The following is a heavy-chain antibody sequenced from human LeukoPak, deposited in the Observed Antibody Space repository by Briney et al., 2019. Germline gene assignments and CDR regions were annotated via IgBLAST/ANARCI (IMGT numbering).Heavy chain of an antibody. CDR2: IYTSGST. CDR3: ARGVLDTAMVYAFDI. Sequence: SETLSLTCTVSGGSISNYYWNWIRQPAGKGLEWMGRIYTSGSTNYNPSLKSRVTMSVDTSKNQFSLKLSSVTAADTAVYYCARGVLDTAMVYAFDIWGQGTMVTVSS. D-gene: IGHD5-18*01. CDR1: GGSISNYY. V-gene: IGHV4-4*07. J-gene: IGHJ3*02.